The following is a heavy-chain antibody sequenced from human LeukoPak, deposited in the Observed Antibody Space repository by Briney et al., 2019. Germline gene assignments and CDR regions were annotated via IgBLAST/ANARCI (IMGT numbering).Heavy chain of an antibody. CDR3: AKSDCASDGCKLLNC. Sequence: PGGSLRLSCAVSGFIFSSYAMSWVRQAPGKGLEWVSSISGSGDATKYADSVMGRFTISRDNSKNTLSLQMNSLRAEDTAVYHCAKSDCASDGCKLLNCWGQGTLVTASS. J-gene: IGHJ4*02. CDR2: ISGSGDAT. CDR1: GFIFSSYA. D-gene: IGHD5-24*01. V-gene: IGHV3-23*01.